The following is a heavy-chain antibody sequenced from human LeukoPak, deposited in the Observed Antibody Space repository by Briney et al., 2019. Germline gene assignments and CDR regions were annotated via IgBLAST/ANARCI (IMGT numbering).Heavy chain of an antibody. D-gene: IGHD1-26*01. CDR3: ARVFPEGALDY. CDR2: INHSGST. V-gene: IGHV4-34*01. J-gene: IGHJ4*02. Sequence: SETLSLTCAVYGGSFSGYYWSWIRQPPGKGLEWIGEINHSGSTNYNPSLKSRVTISVDTSKNQFSLKLSSVTAADTAVYYCARVFPEGALDYWGQGTLVTVSS. CDR1: GGSFSGYY.